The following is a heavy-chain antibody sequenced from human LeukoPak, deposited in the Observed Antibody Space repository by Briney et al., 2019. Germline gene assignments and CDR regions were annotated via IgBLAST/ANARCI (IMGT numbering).Heavy chain of an antibody. V-gene: IGHV3-23*01. CDR1: GFTFSNYA. D-gene: IGHD1-1*01. CDR2: ISGSAGKI. CDR3: STVEHF. J-gene: IGHJ4*02. Sequence: GGSLRLSCVASGFTFSNYAMSWVRQAPGKGLDWVSVISGSAGKIRYAGSVKGRFTISRDNSENTVYLQMNSLRVEDTGLYYCSTVEHFWGQGTLVTVSS.